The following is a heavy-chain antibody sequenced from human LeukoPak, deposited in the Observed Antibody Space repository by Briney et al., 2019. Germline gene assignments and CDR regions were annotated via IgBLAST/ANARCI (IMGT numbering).Heavy chain of an antibody. D-gene: IGHD2-15*01. CDR2: IKSKTDGGTT. CDR1: GFTFSNAW. Sequence: GGSLRLSCAASGFTFSNAWMSWVRQAPGKGLEWVGRIKSKTDGGTTDYAAPVIGRFTISRDDSKNTLYLQMNSLKTEDTAVYYCTTGPPPILASGGSLLDYWGQGTLVTVSS. J-gene: IGHJ4*02. CDR3: TTGPPPILASGGSLLDY. V-gene: IGHV3-15*01.